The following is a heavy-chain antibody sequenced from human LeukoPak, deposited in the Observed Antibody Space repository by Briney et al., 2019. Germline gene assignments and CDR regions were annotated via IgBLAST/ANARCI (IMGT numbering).Heavy chain of an antibody. CDR2: IHSGGST. CDR1: GFTVSSNY. J-gene: IGHJ1*01. D-gene: IGHD6-19*01. V-gene: IGHV3-53*01. CDR3: AKDPGGSGWYSEDFQH. Sequence: PGGSLRLSCAASGFTVSSNYMSWVRQAPGKGLEWVSVIHSGGSTYYADSVKGRFTISRDNAKNSLYLQMNSLRAEDTAVYYCAKDPGGSGWYSEDFQHWGQGTLVTVSS.